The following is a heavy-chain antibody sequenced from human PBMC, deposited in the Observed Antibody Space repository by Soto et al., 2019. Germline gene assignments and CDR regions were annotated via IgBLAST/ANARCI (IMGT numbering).Heavy chain of an antibody. D-gene: IGHD3-22*01. CDR3: ARGYYESSDYFVGSPIFDY. CDR1: GGSTSSDNY. V-gene: IGHV4-30-4*01. Sequence: SETLSLTCTVSGGSTSSDNYWSWIRQPPGKGLEWIGHIYYSGNTDYNPSLKSRLAISIDTSKNQSSLKLSSLTAADTAVYYCARGYYESSDYFVGSPIFDYWGQGSLVTVSS. CDR2: IYYSGNT. J-gene: IGHJ4*02.